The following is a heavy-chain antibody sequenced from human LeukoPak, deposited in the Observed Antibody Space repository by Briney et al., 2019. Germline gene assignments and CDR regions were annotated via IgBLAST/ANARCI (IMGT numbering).Heavy chain of an antibody. CDR2: IYYSGST. CDR1: GGSISSYY. D-gene: IGHD3-10*01. V-gene: IGHV4-59*01. J-gene: IGHJ4*02. Sequence: SETLSLTCTVSGGSISSYYWSWIRQPPGKGLEWIGYIYYSGSTNYNPSLKSRVTKSVDTSKNQFSLKLSSVTAADTAVYYCARSSWFGELWFDYWGQGTLVTVSS. CDR3: ARSSWFGELWFDY.